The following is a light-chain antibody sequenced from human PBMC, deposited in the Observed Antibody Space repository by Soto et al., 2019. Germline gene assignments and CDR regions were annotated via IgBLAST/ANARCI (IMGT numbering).Light chain of an antibody. J-gene: IGKJ1*01. V-gene: IGKV1-5*03. CDR3: HQYSLYWT. Sequence: DVLLPQSRSTLPGSIGDRVTSTGRASQTIHNWFAWYQQKPGKAPKLLIHKTSTLESGVPSRFSVNGSGTECTLTISSLHPDDFATYYCHQYSLYWTFGQGTKADIK. CDR1: QTIHNW. CDR2: KTS.